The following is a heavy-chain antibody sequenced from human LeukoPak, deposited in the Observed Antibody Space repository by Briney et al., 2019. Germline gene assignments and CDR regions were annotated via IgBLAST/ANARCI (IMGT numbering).Heavy chain of an antibody. D-gene: IGHD2-15*01. CDR1: GFTFSSYA. Sequence: GGSLRLSCAASGFTFSSYAMSWVRQAPGKGLEWVSGISPSGDITYYADSVKGRFTISRDNSKNTLYLQMNSLRAEDTAVYYCAKDRAPFVVVVAATLDYWGQGTLVTVSS. V-gene: IGHV3-23*01. CDR2: ISPSGDIT. J-gene: IGHJ4*02. CDR3: AKDRAPFVVVVAATLDY.